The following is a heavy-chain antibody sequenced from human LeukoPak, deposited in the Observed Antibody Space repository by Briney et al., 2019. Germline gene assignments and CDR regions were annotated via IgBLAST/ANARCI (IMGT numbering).Heavy chain of an antibody. D-gene: IGHD5-12*01. Sequence: SETLSLTCTVSGGSISSYYWSWIRQPPGKGLEWIGYIYYSGSTNYNPSLKSRVTISVDTSKNQFSLKLSSVTAADTAVYYCAREDRGYSGYEPYNWFDPWGQGTLVTVSS. CDR3: AREDRGYSGYEPYNWFDP. V-gene: IGHV4-59*12. CDR2: IYYSGST. CDR1: GGSISSYY. J-gene: IGHJ5*02.